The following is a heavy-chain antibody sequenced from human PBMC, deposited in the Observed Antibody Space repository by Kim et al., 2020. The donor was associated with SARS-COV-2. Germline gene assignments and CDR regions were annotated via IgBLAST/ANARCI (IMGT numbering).Heavy chain of an antibody. V-gene: IGHV3-23*01. Sequence: GGSLRLSCAASGFTFSSYAMSWVRQAPGKGLEWVSAISGSGGSTYYADSVKGRFTISRDNSKNTLYLQMNSLRAEDTAVYYCATPKRYSSSWPFDYWGQGTLVTVSS. CDR1: GFTFSSYA. CDR3: ATPKRYSSSWPFDY. D-gene: IGHD6-13*01. J-gene: IGHJ4*02. CDR2: ISGSGGST.